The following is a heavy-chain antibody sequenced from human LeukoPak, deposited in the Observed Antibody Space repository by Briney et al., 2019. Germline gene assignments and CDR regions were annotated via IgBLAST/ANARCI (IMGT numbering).Heavy chain of an antibody. CDR1: GYTFTGYY. CDR3: ARDPTSSSWYGYYYYGMDV. CDR2: INPNSGGT. J-gene: IGHJ6*02. V-gene: IGHV1-2*06. Sequence: ASVKVSCKASGYTFTGYYMHWVRQAPGQGLEWMGRINPNSGGTNYAQKFQGRVTMTRDTSISTAYMELSRLRSDDTAVYYCARDPTSSSWYGYYYYGMDVWGQGTTVTVSS. D-gene: IGHD6-13*01.